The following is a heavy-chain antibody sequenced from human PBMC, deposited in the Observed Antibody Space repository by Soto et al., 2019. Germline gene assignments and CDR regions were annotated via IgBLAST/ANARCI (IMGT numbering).Heavy chain of an antibody. Sequence: TLSLTCAVSGGSVSGYYWSWIRQSPGTGLEWIGEIIHSGSTNYNPSLRSRLTISVDTSKNQFSLRLNSATAADTAVYYCARGRSHYGAGSVDWFDPWGQGTLVTVSS. J-gene: IGHJ5*02. CDR2: IIHSGST. CDR1: GGSVSGYY. CDR3: ARGRSHYGAGSVDWFDP. D-gene: IGHD3-10*01. V-gene: IGHV4-34*12.